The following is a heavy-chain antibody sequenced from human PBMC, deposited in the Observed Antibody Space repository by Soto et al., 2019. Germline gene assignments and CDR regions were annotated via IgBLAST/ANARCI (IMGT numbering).Heavy chain of an antibody. D-gene: IGHD3-3*01. CDR2: IGVSDGST. Sequence: LRLSCTASGFTFGAYTMCWVRQPPGKGLEWVSCIGVSDGSTYYADSVKGRFTISRDNAKNSLYLQMNSLKTEDTAVYYCTRHRYYYDFWSGYYDYYYGMDVWGQGTTVTVYS. V-gene: IGHV3-23*01. CDR3: TRHRYYYDFWSGYYDYYYGMDV. CDR1: GFTFGAYT. J-gene: IGHJ6*02.